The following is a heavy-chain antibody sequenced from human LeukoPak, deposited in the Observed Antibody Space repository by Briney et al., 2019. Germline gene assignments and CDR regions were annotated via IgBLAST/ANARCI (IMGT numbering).Heavy chain of an antibody. V-gene: IGHV5-51*01. CDR1: GYSFSSDW. CDR2: IYPADCDT. Sequence: GESMMIPCKGSGYSFSSDWIGWLSQMPGNGLEWMAIIYPADCDTRYSPSFKGQVTISADTSISTASLQRSSLKASDTAMYYCARLEVRYCSSTSCFTGAFDIWGQGTMVTVSS. D-gene: IGHD2-2*02. CDR3: ARLEVRYCSSTSCFTGAFDI. J-gene: IGHJ3*02.